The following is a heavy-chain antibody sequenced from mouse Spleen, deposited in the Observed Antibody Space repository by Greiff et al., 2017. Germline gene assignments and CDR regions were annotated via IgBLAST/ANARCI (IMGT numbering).Heavy chain of an antibody. CDR2: TSDGGSYT. Sequence: ATTSDGGSYTYYPESVKGRFTISRDNAKNNLYLQMSSLKSEDTAMYYCARERITTVVATDWYFDVWGAGTTVTVSS. J-gene: IGHJ1*01. V-gene: IGHV5-4*02. D-gene: IGHD1-1*01. CDR3: ARERITTVVATDWYFDV.